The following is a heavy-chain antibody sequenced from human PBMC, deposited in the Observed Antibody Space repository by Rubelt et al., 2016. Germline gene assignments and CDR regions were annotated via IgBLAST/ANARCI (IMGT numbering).Heavy chain of an antibody. CDR3: ARLMTGVTIFDH. Sequence: GFSVSSYYINWVRQAPGKGLEWVSGIYSGGITYYADSVKGKFSISRDNSKNSLYLEMDSLRAEDTAVYFCARLMTGVTIFDHWGQGTLVTVSS. J-gene: IGHJ4*02. CDR2: IYSGGIT. CDR1: GFSVSSYY. V-gene: IGHV3-66*01. D-gene: IGHD4-11*01.